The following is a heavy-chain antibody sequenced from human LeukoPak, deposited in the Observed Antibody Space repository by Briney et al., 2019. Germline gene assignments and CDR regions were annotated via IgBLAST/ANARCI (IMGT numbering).Heavy chain of an antibody. V-gene: IGHV1-24*01. CDR3: ATVPRDYSEYGMDV. CDR1: GYTLTEFS. Sequence: GASVTLSCKVSGYTLTEFSMHWVRQAPGKGLEWMGGFDPEAGETIYAQKFHGRATMTSDTSTDTAYMELSSLRSEDTAVYYCATVPRDYSEYGMDVWGQGTTVTVSS. J-gene: IGHJ6*02. CDR2: FDPEAGET. D-gene: IGHD4-11*01.